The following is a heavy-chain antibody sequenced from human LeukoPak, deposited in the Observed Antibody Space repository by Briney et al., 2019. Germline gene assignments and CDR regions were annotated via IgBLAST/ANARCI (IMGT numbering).Heavy chain of an antibody. Sequence: GESLKISCKGSGYSFTSYWIGWVRQMPGKGLEWMGIIYPGDSDTRYSPSFQGQVTISADKSISTAYLQWSSLKASDTAMYYCARTYYDILTGYSVAFDIWGQGAMVTVSS. CDR1: GYSFTSYW. J-gene: IGHJ3*02. CDR2: IYPGDSDT. V-gene: IGHV5-51*01. D-gene: IGHD3-9*01. CDR3: ARTYYDILTGYSVAFDI.